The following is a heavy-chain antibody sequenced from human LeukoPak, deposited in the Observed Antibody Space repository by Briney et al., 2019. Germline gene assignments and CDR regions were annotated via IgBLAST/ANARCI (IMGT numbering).Heavy chain of an antibody. D-gene: IGHD3-22*01. J-gene: IGHJ4*02. V-gene: IGHV1-2*02. CDR3: AKGRGYYDTGASDS. CDR1: GGTFSSYA. Sequence: ASVKVSCKASGGTFSSYAISWVRQAPGQGLEWLAWINPNSGDTKFEQKFQGRLTLTRDTSISTAYLELTGLISDDTAVYYCAKGRGYYDTGASDSWGQGTLVTVSS. CDR2: INPNSGDT.